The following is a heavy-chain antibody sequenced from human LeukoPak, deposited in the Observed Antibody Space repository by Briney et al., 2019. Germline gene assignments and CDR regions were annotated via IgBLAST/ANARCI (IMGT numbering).Heavy chain of an antibody. CDR1: GYTFTSYY. J-gene: IGHJ4*02. CDR3: ARAVIMVRGVPRALGY. CDR2: INPSAGST. Sequence: ASVKVSCKASGYTFTSYYMHWVRQAPGQGLEWMGIINPSAGSTSCAQKFQGRVTMTRDTSTSTVYMELSSLRSEDTAVYYCARAVIMVRGVPRALGYWGQGTLVTVSS. V-gene: IGHV1-46*01. D-gene: IGHD3-10*01.